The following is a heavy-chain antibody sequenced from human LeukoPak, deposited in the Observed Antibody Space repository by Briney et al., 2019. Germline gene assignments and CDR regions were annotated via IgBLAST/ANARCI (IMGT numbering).Heavy chain of an antibody. V-gene: IGHV4-34*01. CDR2: INHSGST. CDR1: GGSFSGYY. Sequence: SETLSLTCAVYGGSFSGYYWSWIRQPPGKGLEWIGEINHSGSTNYNPSLKSRVTISVDTSKNQFSLKLSSVTAADTAVYYCAREVITTSAFDIWGQGTMVTVPS. J-gene: IGHJ3*02. D-gene: IGHD3-22*01. CDR3: AREVITTSAFDI.